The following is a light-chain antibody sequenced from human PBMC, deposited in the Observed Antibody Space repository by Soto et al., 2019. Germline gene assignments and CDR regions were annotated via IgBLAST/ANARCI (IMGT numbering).Light chain of an antibody. J-gene: IGLJ1*01. CDR2: ANN. CDR1: SSNIGSNT. Sequence: QSVLTQPPSASGTPGQRVTISCSGSSSNIGSNTVNWYQQLPETAPKLLIHANNQRPSGVPDRFSGSKSGTSASLAISWLKSEEADYYCAAWDDSLNGYVFGTGTKLTVL. V-gene: IGLV1-44*01. CDR3: AAWDDSLNGYV.